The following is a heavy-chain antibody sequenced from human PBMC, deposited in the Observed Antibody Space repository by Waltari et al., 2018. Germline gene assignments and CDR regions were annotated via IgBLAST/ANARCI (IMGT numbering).Heavy chain of an antibody. CDR3: VRGYPDIVATISDY. CDR1: RSSIRHNHYY. CDR2: FYKSGTT. V-gene: IGHV4-39*07. Sequence: QLQFQESGPGLVKPSETLSLTCTVSRSSIRHNHYYWGGVRQPPGKGLEWIGSFYKSGTTYYNPSLKSRVTISVDTSNNQFSLKLNSVTAADTAVYYCVRGYPDIVATISDYWGQGTLVIVSS. J-gene: IGHJ4*02. D-gene: IGHD5-12*01.